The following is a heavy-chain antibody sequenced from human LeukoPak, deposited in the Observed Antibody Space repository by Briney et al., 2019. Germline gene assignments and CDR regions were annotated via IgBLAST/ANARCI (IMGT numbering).Heavy chain of an antibody. CDR2: ISGSGGST. CDR1: GFTFSSYA. J-gene: IGHJ4*02. D-gene: IGHD5-18*01. CDR3: AKGGHTAMVIGYIDY. V-gene: IGHV3-23*01. Sequence: PGGSLRLSCAASGFTFSSYAMSWVRQAPGKGLEWVSTISGSGGSTYYADSVKGRFTISRDNSKNTLYLQMNSLRAEDTAIYYCAKGGHTAMVIGYIDYWGQGTLVTVSS.